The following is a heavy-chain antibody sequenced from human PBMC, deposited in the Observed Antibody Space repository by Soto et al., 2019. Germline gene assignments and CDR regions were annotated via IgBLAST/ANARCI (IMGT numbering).Heavy chain of an antibody. CDR1: GYTFTGYY. Sequence: ASVKVSCKASGYTFTGYYMHWVRQAPGQGLEWMGWINPNSGGTNYAQKFRGWVTMTRDTSISTAYMELSRLRSDDTAVYYCARDSEPLSYYGMDVWGQGTTVTVSS. CDR2: INPNSGGT. V-gene: IGHV1-2*04. CDR3: ARDSEPLSYYGMDV. J-gene: IGHJ6*02.